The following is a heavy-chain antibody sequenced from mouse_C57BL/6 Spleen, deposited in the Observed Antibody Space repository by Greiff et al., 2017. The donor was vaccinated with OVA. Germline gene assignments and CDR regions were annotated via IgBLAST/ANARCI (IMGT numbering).Heavy chain of an antibody. J-gene: IGHJ2*01. D-gene: IGHD1-1*01. Sequence: QVQLQQPGAELVKPGASVKLSCKASGYTFTSSWMHWVKQRPGQGLEWIGMIHPNSGSTNYNEKFKSKATLTVDKSSSTAYMQLSSLTSEDSAVYYCARGNYYGSSDYWGQGTTLTVSS. CDR3: ARGNYYGSSDY. CDR2: IHPNSGST. CDR1: GYTFTSSW. V-gene: IGHV1-64*01.